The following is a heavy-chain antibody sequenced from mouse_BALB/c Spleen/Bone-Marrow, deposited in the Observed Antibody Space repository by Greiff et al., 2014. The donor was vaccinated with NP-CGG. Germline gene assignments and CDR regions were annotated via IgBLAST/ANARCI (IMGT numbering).Heavy chain of an antibody. V-gene: IGHV1S81*02. J-gene: IGHJ4*01. CDR2: INPSNGGT. CDR3: TRRSLLSDYYSMDY. Sequence: VQLQQSGAELVKPGASVKLSCKASGYTFTSYHLYWVKQRPGQGLEWIGEINPSNGGTNFNERFKSKASLTVDKSSSTAYMQLNSLTSEDSAVYYCTRRSLLSDYYSMDYWGQGTSVTVSS. CDR1: GYTFTSYH. D-gene: IGHD2-10*01.